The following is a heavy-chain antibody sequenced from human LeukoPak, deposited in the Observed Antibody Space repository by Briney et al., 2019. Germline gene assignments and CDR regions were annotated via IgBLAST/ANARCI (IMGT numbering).Heavy chain of an antibody. CDR2: ISGSGGST. J-gene: IGHJ4*02. V-gene: IGHV3-23*01. Sequence: QAGGSLRLSCAASGFTFSSYAMSWVRPAPGKGLEWVSAISGSGGSTYYADSVKGRFTISRDNSKNTLYLQMNSLRAEDTAVYYRAKDLSDSSLTYWGQGTLVTVSS. CDR3: AKDLSDSSLTY. CDR1: GFTFSSYA. D-gene: IGHD6-6*01.